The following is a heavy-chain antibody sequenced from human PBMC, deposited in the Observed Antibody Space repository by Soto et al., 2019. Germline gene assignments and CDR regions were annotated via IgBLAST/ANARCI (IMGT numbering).Heavy chain of an antibody. CDR2: MNPTSGYT. CDR1: GYTFTNYD. Sequence: ASVKVSCKASGYTFTNYDINWVRQATGQGLEWLGWMNPTSGYTGYAQKFQGRVTMTGDTSISTAYMELSSLTSADTAVYYCARFVRHQLPTIDYWGQGALVTVSS. V-gene: IGHV1-8*01. J-gene: IGHJ4*02. D-gene: IGHD1-26*01. CDR3: ARFVRHQLPTIDY.